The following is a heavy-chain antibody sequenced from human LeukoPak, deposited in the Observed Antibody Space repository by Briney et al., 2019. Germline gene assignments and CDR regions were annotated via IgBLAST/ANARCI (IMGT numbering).Heavy chain of an antibody. Sequence: KPGGSLRLSCAASGFTFSSYSMNWVRQAPGKGLEWASSISSSSSYIYYADSVKGRFTISRDNAKNSLYLQMNSLRAEDTAVYYCASSGWYYFDYWGQGTLVTVSS. D-gene: IGHD6-19*01. V-gene: IGHV3-21*01. CDR2: ISSSSSYI. CDR3: ASSGWYYFDY. J-gene: IGHJ4*02. CDR1: GFTFSSYS.